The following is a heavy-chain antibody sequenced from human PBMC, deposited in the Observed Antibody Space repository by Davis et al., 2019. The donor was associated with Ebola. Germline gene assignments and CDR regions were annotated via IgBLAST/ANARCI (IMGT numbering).Heavy chain of an antibody. CDR2: IYYSGST. CDR3: ARKGTLADIGDYYSFYGVDV. CDR1: GGSISSSNW. V-gene: IGHV4-4*02. D-gene: IGHD2-15*01. J-gene: IGHJ6*02. Sequence: SDTLSLTCAVSGGSISSSNWWSWVRLPPGKWLEWIWSIYYSGSTNYNPSLKSRVTTSVDTSKNQFSLKLTSVTAADTAVYYCARKGTLADIGDYYSFYGVDVWGQGTTVTVSS.